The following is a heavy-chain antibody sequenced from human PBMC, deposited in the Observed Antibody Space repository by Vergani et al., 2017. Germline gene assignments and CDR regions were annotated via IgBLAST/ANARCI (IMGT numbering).Heavy chain of an antibody. D-gene: IGHD2/OR15-2a*01. CDR2: ISGHGDRT. J-gene: IGHJ4*02. V-gene: IGHV3-23*01. Sequence: EVHLLESGGGQVEAGGSLRLSCVASGFTFSNSAMSWVRQTSGKGLEWVSAISGHGDRTYYADSVKGRFTISRDNSKNTVYLQMHSLKAEDRATYYCAREERSNTSPFVGDWGQGTLVTV. CDR3: AREERSNTSPFVGD. CDR1: GFTFSNSA.